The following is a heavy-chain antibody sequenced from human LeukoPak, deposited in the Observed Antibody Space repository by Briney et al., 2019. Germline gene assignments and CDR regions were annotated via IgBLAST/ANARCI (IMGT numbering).Heavy chain of an antibody. Sequence: ASVKVSCKASGGTFSGYAISWVRQAPGQGLEWMGGIIPIFGTANYAQKFQGRVTITADESTSTAYMELSSLRSEDTAVYYCASPYYYDSSGYYSSNAFDIWGQGTVVTVSS. V-gene: IGHV1-69*13. D-gene: IGHD3-22*01. CDR2: IIPIFGTA. CDR1: GGTFSGYA. J-gene: IGHJ3*02. CDR3: ASPYYYDSSGYYSSNAFDI.